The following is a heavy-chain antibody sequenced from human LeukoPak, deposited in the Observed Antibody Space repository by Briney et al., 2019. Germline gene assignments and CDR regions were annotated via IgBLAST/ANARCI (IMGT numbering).Heavy chain of an antibody. D-gene: IGHD5-18*01. Sequence: SGGSLRLSCAASGFTFSSYGMHWVRQAPGKGREWVSYITYNSGTIFYADSVKGRFTISRDNAKDSLYLQMSSLRDEDTAVYYCARDSGYSYADDYWGQGTLVTVSS. CDR3: ARDSGYSYADDY. V-gene: IGHV3-48*02. J-gene: IGHJ4*02. CDR1: GFTFSSYG. CDR2: ITYNSGTI.